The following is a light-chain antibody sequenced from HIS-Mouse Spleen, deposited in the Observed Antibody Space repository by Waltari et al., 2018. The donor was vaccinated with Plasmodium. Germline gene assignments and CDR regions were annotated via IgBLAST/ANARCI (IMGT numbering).Light chain of an antibody. CDR2: LNSDGSH. Sequence: QLVLTQSPSASASLGASVKLTCTLSSGHSSYAIAWHQQQPEKGPRYLMKLNSDGSHSKGDGIPDRFSGSSSGAERYLTISSLQSEDEADYYCQQYNNWSFTFGPGT. J-gene: IGLJ1*01. V-gene: IGLV4-69*01. CDR1: SGHSSYA. CDR3: QQYNNWSFT.